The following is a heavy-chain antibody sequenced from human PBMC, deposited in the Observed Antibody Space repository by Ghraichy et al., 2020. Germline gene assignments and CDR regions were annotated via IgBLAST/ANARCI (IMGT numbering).Heavy chain of an antibody. D-gene: IGHD5-18*01. CDR1: GGSFSGYY. CDR3: ARSPAMVISWFDP. CDR2: INHSGST. Sequence: SETLSLTCAVYGGSFSGYYWSWIRQPPGKGLEWIGEINHSGSTNYNPSLKSRVTISVDTSKNQFSLKLSSVTAADTAVYYCARSPAMVISWFDPWGQGTLVTVSS. J-gene: IGHJ5*02. V-gene: IGHV4-34*01.